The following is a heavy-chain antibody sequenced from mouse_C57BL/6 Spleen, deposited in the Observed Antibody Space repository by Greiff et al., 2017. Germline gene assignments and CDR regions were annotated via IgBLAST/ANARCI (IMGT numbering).Heavy chain of an antibody. CDR2: INPNNGGT. J-gene: IGHJ4*01. D-gene: IGHD1-1*01. CDR1: GYTFTDYY. V-gene: IGHV1-26*01. Sequence: EVQLQQSGPELVKPGASVKISCKASGYTFTDYYMNWVKQSHGQSLEWIGDINPNNGGTSYNQKFKGKATLTVDKSSSTAYMELRSLPSEDSAVYYCARVSVVGAMDYWGQGTSVTVSS. CDR3: ARVSVVGAMDY.